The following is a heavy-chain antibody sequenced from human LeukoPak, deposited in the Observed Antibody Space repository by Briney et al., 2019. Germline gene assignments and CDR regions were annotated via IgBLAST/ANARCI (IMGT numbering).Heavy chain of an antibody. J-gene: IGHJ4*02. Sequence: PGGSLRLSCAASGFTFSSYGMHWVRQAPGKGLEWVAVISYDGSNKYYADSVKGRFTISRDNSKNTLYLQMNSLRAEDTAVYYCAKDLKAGPDYWGQGTLVTVSS. CDR1: GFTFSSYG. CDR3: AKDLKAGPDY. D-gene: IGHD6-19*01. CDR2: ISYDGSNK. V-gene: IGHV3-30*18.